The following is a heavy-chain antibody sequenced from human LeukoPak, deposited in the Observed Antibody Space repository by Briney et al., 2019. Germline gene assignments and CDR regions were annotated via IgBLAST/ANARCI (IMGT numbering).Heavy chain of an antibody. CDR3: AKNWDRLDS. Sequence: GGSLRLSCAASGFSFSSYGMHWVRQAPGKGLEWVALISYDGSDKYYADSVKGRFTISRDNSKNTLSLQMSSLRQEDTAVYYCAKNWDRLDSWGQGTLVAVSS. J-gene: IGHJ4*02. D-gene: IGHD1-14*01. CDR1: GFSFSSYG. CDR2: ISYDGSDK. V-gene: IGHV3-30*18.